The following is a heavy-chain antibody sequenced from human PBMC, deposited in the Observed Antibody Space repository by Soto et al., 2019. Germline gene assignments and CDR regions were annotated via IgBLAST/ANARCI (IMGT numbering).Heavy chain of an antibody. V-gene: IGHV3-30*18. CDR3: AKDQSIVMVVAAPDY. J-gene: IGHJ4*02. CDR1: GFTFSSYG. D-gene: IGHD2-15*01. CDR2: ISYDGSNK. Sequence: QVQLVESGGGVVQPGRSLRLSCAASGFTFSSYGMHWVRQAPGKGLEWVAVISYDGSNKYYADSVKGRFTISGDNSKKTLYLQMNMLRAEDTAVYYCAKDQSIVMVVAAPDYWGQGTLVTVSS.